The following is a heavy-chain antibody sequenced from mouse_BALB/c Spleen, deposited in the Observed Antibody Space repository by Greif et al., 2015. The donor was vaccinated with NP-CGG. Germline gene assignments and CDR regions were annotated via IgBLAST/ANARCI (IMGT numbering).Heavy chain of an antibody. CDR2: IDPANGNT. CDR3: ARSHYYGYVGFDY. CDR1: GFNIKDTY. D-gene: IGHD1-2*01. J-gene: IGHJ2*01. V-gene: IGHV14-3*02. Sequence: EVQLQQSGAELVKPGASVKLSCTASGFNIKDTYMHWVKQRPEQGLEWIGRIDPANGNTKYDPKFQGKATITADTSSNTAYLQLSSLTSEDTAVYYCARSHYYGYVGFDYWGQGTTLTVSS.